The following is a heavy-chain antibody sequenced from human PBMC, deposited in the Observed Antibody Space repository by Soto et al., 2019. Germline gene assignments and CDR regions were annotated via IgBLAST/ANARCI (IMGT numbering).Heavy chain of an antibody. J-gene: IGHJ6*02. Sequence: QVQLVQSGAEVRKPGSSVRVSCKASGGRFSTYAFNWVRQAPGQGLEWLGGIITFFGAAMYAQKFQGRVTITADEFKTTAYMELSGLRSEDTAVYYCARGGKERFRGSGMDVWGQGTPVTVSS. CDR3: ARGGKERFRGSGMDV. V-gene: IGHV1-69*01. D-gene: IGHD2-21*01. CDR1: GGRFSTYA. CDR2: IITFFGAA.